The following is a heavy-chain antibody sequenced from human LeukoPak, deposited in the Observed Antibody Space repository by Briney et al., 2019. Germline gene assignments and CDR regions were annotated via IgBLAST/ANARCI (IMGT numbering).Heavy chain of an antibody. V-gene: IGHV5-51*01. Sequence: GESLKISCKGSGYSFTSYWIGWVRQMPGKGLEWMGIIYPGDSDTRYSPSFQDQVTISADKSISTAYLQWSSLKASDTAMYYCARPLADHGGPGWFDPWGQGTLVTVSS. CDR2: IYPGDSDT. CDR1: GYSFTSYW. J-gene: IGHJ5*02. CDR3: ARPLADHGGPGWFDP. D-gene: IGHD3-3*01.